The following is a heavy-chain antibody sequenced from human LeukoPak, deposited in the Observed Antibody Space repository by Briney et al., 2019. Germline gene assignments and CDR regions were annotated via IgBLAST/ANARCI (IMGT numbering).Heavy chain of an antibody. Sequence: PSETLFLTCTVSGGSIGSYYWCWVRQPPGKGLEWIGYIHYSGSTNYNPSLKSRVTISVDTSKNQFSLKLSSVTAADTAVYYCARGEYNWNSLDYWGQGTLVTVSS. CDR1: GGSIGSYY. CDR2: IHYSGST. CDR3: ARGEYNWNSLDY. J-gene: IGHJ4*02. V-gene: IGHV4-59*08. D-gene: IGHD1-7*01.